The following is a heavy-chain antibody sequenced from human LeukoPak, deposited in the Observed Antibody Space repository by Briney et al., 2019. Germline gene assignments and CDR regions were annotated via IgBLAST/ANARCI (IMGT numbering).Heavy chain of an antibody. Sequence: ASVKVSCKVSGYTLTELSMHWVRQAPGKGLEWMGGFDPEDGETIYAQKFQGRVTMTEDTSTDTAYMELSSLRSEDTAVYYCATQRSLHGDYAPERAFDIWGQGTMVTVPS. V-gene: IGHV1-24*01. D-gene: IGHD4-17*01. CDR2: FDPEDGET. CDR3: ATQRSLHGDYAPERAFDI. CDR1: GYTLTELS. J-gene: IGHJ3*02.